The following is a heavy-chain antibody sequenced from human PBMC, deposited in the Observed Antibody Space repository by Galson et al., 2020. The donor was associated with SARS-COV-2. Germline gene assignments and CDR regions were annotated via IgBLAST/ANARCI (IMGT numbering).Heavy chain of an antibody. J-gene: IGHJ4*02. V-gene: IGHV3-7*01. CDR2: IKQDGSMK. D-gene: IGHD2-21*02. CDR3: AREQCGGDCYPDF. CDR1: GFSISTFW. Sequence: GESLKISCEASGFSISTFWMSWVRRAPGRGLEWVANIKQDGSMKLYADSVEGRFTLSRDNTKNSLILQMDSLRAEDTAVYYCAREQCGGDCYPDFWGPGTLVTVSS.